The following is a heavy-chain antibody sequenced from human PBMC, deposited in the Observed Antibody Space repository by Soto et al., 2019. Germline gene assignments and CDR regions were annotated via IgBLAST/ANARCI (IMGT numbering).Heavy chain of an antibody. CDR2: IIPVFGTV. J-gene: IGHJ4*02. D-gene: IGHD2-2*01. CDR3: ARAPRTYCTSSSCHSYFDS. V-gene: IGHV1-69*01. CDR1: GGSFTTHS. Sequence: QVQLVQSGAEVKKPGSSVKVSCRTSGGSFTTHSISWLRQAPGQGLEWMGGIIPVFGTVNYAQRLQDRVTITADESTSTAYMDLSSLKSADSAVYYCARAPRTYCTSSSCHSYFDSWGQGTLVTVS.